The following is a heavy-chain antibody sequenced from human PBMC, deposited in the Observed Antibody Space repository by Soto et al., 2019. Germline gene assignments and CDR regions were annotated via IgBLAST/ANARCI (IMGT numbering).Heavy chain of an antibody. CDR1: GFTFSSYW. Sequence: GGSLRLSCAASGFTFSSYWMHWVRQAPGKGLVWVSRINSDGSSTSYADSVKGRFTISRDNAKNTLYLQMNSLRAEDTAVYYCARVRAGELLFDYWGQGTLVTVSS. CDR2: INSDGSST. D-gene: IGHD1-7*01. V-gene: IGHV3-74*01. CDR3: ARVRAGELLFDY. J-gene: IGHJ4*02.